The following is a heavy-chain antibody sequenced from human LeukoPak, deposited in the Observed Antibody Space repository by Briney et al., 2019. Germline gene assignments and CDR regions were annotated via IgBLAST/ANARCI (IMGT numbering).Heavy chain of an antibody. Sequence: GRSLRLSCAASGFTFSVYSMSWIRQAPEKGLEWVSSISSTTYTYYADSVEGRFTISRDNFKNSLYLQMNSLTAEDTALYYCARDGSGWSRDVWGQGTTVTVSS. CDR1: GFTFSVYS. CDR2: ISSTTYT. CDR3: ARDGSGWSRDV. V-gene: IGHV3-21*01. J-gene: IGHJ6*02. D-gene: IGHD6-19*01.